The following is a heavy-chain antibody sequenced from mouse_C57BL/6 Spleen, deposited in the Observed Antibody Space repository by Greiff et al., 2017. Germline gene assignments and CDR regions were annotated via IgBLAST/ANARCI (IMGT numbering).Heavy chain of an antibody. CDR2: IHPNSGST. D-gene: IGHD1-1*01. CDR3: ARYGVTTVVASFDY. CDR1: GYTFTSYW. J-gene: IGHJ2*01. V-gene: IGHV1-64*01. Sequence: QVQLKQPGAELVKPGASVKLSCKASGYTFTSYWMHWVKQRPGQGLEWIGMIHPNSGSTNYNEKFKSKATLTVDKSSSTAYMQLRSLTSEDSAVYYCARYGVTTVVASFDYWGQGTTLTVSS.